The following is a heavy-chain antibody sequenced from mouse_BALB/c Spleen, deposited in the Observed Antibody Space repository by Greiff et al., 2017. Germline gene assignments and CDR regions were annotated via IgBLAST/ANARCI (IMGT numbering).Heavy chain of an antibody. V-gene: IGHV5-17*02. CDR3: ARYSSGYGFAY. J-gene: IGHJ3*01. D-gene: IGHD3-1*01. CDR1: GFTFSSFG. Sequence: EVNLVESGGGLVQPGGSRKLSCAASGFTFSSFGMHWVRQAPEKGLEWVAYISSGSSTIYYADTVKGRFTISRDNPKNTLFLQMTSLRSEDTAMYYCARYSSGYGFAYWGQGTLVTVSA. CDR2: ISSGSSTI.